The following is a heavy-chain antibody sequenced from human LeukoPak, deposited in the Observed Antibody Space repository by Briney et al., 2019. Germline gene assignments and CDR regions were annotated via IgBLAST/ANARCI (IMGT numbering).Heavy chain of an antibody. J-gene: IGHJ4*02. D-gene: IGHD6-13*01. V-gene: IGHV4-59*01. Sequence: PETLSLTCTVSGGSISSYYWSWIRQPPGKGLEWIGYIYYSGSTNYNPSLKSRVTISVDTSKNQFSLKLSSVTAADTAVYYCARGYSSSRFDYWGQGTLVTVSS. CDR1: GGSISSYY. CDR3: ARGYSSSRFDY. CDR2: IYYSGST.